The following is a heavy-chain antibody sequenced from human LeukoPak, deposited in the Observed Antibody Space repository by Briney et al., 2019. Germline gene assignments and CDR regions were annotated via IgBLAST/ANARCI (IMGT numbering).Heavy chain of an antibody. V-gene: IGHV3-74*01. CDR3: VRHNYGYDY. J-gene: IGHJ4*02. CDR2: ILNDGGST. D-gene: IGHD5-18*01. CDR1: GFTFNTYW. Sequence: GGSLRLSCAASGFTFNTYWMHWVRQAPGEGPVWVAHILNDGGSTSYADSVRGRFIISRDNAKNTLSLQMNSLRAEDTAVYYCVRHNYGYDYWGQGTPVTVSS.